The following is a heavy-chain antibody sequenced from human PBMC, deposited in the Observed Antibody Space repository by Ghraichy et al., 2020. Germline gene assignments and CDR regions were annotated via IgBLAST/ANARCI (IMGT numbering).Heavy chain of an antibody. D-gene: IGHD1-26*01. CDR3: ARGAVEKWGLPDGYYFVY. Sequence: GGSLRLSCEVSGFTFSSYWMNWVRQAPGKGLEWVANIGEDGSQKYYVDSVKGRFTISRDNAKNSRYLQMNSLRAEDTAMYFCARGAVEKWGLPDGYYFVYWGRGTLVTDSS. CDR1: GFTFSSYW. V-gene: IGHV3-7*03. CDR2: IGEDGSQK. J-gene: IGHJ4*02.